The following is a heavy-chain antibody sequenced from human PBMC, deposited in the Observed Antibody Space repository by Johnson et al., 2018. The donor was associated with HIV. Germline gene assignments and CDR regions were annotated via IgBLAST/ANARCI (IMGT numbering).Heavy chain of an antibody. CDR1: GFTFSIYD. J-gene: IGHJ3*02. V-gene: IGHV3-20*04. Sequence: VQLVESGGGLVQPGGSLRLSCAASGFTFSIYDMHWVRQAPGKGLEWVSGINWNGGSKDYADSVKGRFTISRDNAKNSLYLQMNSLRAEDTAVYYCARVRDYNFWSGQQSRHAFDIWGQGTMVTVSS. CDR2: INWNGGSK. CDR3: ARVRDYNFWSGQQSRHAFDI. D-gene: IGHD3-3*01.